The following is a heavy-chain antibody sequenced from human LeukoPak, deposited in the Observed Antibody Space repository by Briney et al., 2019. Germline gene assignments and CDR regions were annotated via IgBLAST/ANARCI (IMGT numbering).Heavy chain of an antibody. J-gene: IGHJ4*02. V-gene: IGHV3-73*01. Sequence: GGSLRLSCAASGFTFSGSAVHWVRQAPGKGLEWVGRIRSKTHSYATAYAASVKGRFTISRDDSKTTAYLQMNSLKTEDTAVYYCTTLTADWGQGTLVTVSS. CDR1: GFTFSGSA. CDR2: IRSKTHSYAT. CDR3: TTLTAD.